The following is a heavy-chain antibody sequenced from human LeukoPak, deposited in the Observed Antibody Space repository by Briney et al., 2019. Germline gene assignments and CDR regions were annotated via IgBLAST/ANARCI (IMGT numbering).Heavy chain of an antibody. CDR1: GFPFSRKT. D-gene: IGHD3-10*01. J-gene: IGHJ4*02. Sequence: GGSLRLSCSASGFPFSRKTMHWVRQAPGKGLEYVSGTTDTGGSTYYAYSVKGRFTISRDNSKNTLYLQVSSLRVEDTAVYYCVKDLSGTYSFDNWGQGTLVTVSS. CDR3: VKDLSGTYSFDN. V-gene: IGHV3-64D*06. CDR2: TTDTGGST.